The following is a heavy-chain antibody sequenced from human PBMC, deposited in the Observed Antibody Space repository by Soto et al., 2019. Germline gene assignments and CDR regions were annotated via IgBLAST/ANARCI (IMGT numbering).Heavy chain of an antibody. J-gene: IGHJ6*02. V-gene: IGHV4-39*01. CDR3: ARLNGYCISTNCHGYYGMDV. CDR2: IYSRYNT. CDR1: GDSDITHSYP. D-gene: IGHD2-2*03. Sequence: SETLSLTSTVSGDSDITHSYPCGWIRHSPGPWLKWIGTIYSRYNTYYAPSLLSRVTLSVYTSKHKRYTTLSSMTAADTAVYYCARLNGYCISTNCHGYYGMDVWGQGTTVS.